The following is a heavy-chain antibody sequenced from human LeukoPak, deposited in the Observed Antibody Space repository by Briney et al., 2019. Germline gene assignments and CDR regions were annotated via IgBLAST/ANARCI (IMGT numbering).Heavy chain of an antibody. CDR3: ARDQFYAFDI. CDR1: GFTFSSYN. V-gene: IGHV3-21*01. J-gene: IGHJ3*02. D-gene: IGHD3-3*01. CDR2: ISSSSGYI. Sequence: GGSLRLSCAAPGFTFSSYNINWVRKAPGKGLEWVSSISSSSGYIYYADSVKGRFTISRDNAKNSLYLQMNSLRAEDTAVYYCARDQFYAFDIWGQGTMVTVSS.